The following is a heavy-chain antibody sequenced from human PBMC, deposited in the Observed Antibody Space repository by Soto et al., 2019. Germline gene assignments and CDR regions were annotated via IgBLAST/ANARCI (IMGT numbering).Heavy chain of an antibody. Sequence: HGESLKISCKGSGYSFTSYWIGWVRQMPGKGLEWMGIIYPGDSDTRYSPSFQGQVTISADKSISTAYLQWSSLKASDTAMYYCARLVKYCTNGVCFDFDYWGQGTLVTVSS. V-gene: IGHV5-51*01. CDR1: GYSFTSYW. CDR2: IYPGDSDT. CDR3: ARLVKYCTNGVCFDFDY. J-gene: IGHJ4*02. D-gene: IGHD2-8*01.